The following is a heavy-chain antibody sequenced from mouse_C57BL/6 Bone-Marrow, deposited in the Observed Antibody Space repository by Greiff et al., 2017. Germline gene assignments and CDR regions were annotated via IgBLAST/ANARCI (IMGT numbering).Heavy chain of an antibody. V-gene: IGHV5-17*01. J-gene: IGHJ4*01. CDR2: ISSGSSTI. CDR3: ASSGSSYDYYAMDY. Sequence: EVKLVEPGGGLVKPGGSLKLSCAASGFTFSDYGMHWVRQAPEKGLEWVAYISSGSSTINYADTVKGRFTISRDNATNTLFLQLTSLRSEDAAMXYCASSGSSYDYYAMDYWGQGTSVTVSS. CDR1: GFTFSDYG. D-gene: IGHD1-1*01.